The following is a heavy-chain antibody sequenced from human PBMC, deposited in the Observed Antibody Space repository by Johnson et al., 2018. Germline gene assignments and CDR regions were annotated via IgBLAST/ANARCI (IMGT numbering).Heavy chain of an antibody. J-gene: IGHJ1*01. CDR3: AKDELPYYDSSGYYYAEYFQH. D-gene: IGHD3-22*01. CDR2: ISYDGSNK. Sequence: QVQLVQSGGGVVQPGRSLRLSCAASGFTFSSYGMHWVRQAPGKGLEWVAVISYDGSNKYYADSVKGRFTISRDNSKNTLYLQMNSLRAEDTAVYYCAKDELPYYDSSGYYYAEYFQHWGQGTLVTVSS. CDR1: GFTFSSYG. V-gene: IGHV3-30*18.